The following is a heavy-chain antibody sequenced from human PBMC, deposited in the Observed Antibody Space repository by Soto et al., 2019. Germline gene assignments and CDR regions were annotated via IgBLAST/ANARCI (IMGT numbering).Heavy chain of an antibody. J-gene: IGHJ5*02. CDR3: ASHAIAERLKKTWFAP. CDR2: ISTSGTTT. Sequence: QGQLVESGGGLVKPGGSLRLSCVASGFTFSDYYMNWIRQAPGKGLEWISYISTSGTTTYYADSVKGRFTISRDNANNSLYLQMHSLRAEDTALYYCASHAIAERLKKTWFAPWGQGTLVSVSS. D-gene: IGHD2-21*01. CDR1: GFTFSDYY. V-gene: IGHV3-11*01.